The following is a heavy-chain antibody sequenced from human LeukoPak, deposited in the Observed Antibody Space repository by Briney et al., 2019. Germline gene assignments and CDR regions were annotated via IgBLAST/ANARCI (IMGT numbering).Heavy chain of an antibody. Sequence: PGGSLRLSCAASGFTFSSYEMNWVRQAPGKGLEWVSYISSSGSTIYYADSVKGRFTISRDNAKNSLYLQMNSLRAEDTAVYYCARGEGYYYDSSGYYWGQGTLVTVSS. CDR2: ISSSGSTI. J-gene: IGHJ4*02. V-gene: IGHV3-48*03. D-gene: IGHD3-22*01. CDR1: GFTFSSYE. CDR3: ARGEGYYYDSSGYY.